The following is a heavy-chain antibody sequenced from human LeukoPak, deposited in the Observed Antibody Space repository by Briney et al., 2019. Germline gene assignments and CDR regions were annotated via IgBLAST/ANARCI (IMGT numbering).Heavy chain of an antibody. Sequence: SDTVSLTCTVSSGSINSYYWGWVRQPAGRGLEWIGRIYTTGKTDHNPSLKSRLTKSVDMSKRQFSLNLRSVTAADTAIYYCARHGYTASHYFLDFWSQGTLVTVSS. CDR2: IYTTGKT. J-gene: IGHJ4*02. V-gene: IGHV4-4*07. D-gene: IGHD2-2*02. CDR3: ARHGYTASHYFLDF. CDR1: SGSINSYY.